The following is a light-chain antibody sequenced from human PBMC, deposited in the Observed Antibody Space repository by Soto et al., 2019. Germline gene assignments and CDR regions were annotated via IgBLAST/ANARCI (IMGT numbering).Light chain of an antibody. CDR1: QSVSSTY. J-gene: IGKJ1*01. Sequence: EIVLTQSPGTLSLSPGERATLSRRASQSVSSTYLAWYQQKPGQAPRLLIYGASSRATGIPDRFSGSGSGTDFTLTISRLEPEDFAVYYCQHYGSSRWTFGQGTRVDI. CDR3: QHYGSSRWT. CDR2: GAS. V-gene: IGKV3-20*01.